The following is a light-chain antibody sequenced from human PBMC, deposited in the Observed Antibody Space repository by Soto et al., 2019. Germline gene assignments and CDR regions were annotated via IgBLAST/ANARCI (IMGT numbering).Light chain of an antibody. CDR2: DAS. CDR1: QSVSSTY. J-gene: IGKJ5*01. CDR3: QQRSNWPLIT. V-gene: IGKV3-11*01. Sequence: DIVMTQSPGTLSVSPGEGATLSCRASQSVSSTYLAWYQHKPGQAPRLLIYDASKRATGIPARFSGSGSGTDFTLIISSLEPEDFAVYYCQQRSNWPLITFGQGTRLEVK.